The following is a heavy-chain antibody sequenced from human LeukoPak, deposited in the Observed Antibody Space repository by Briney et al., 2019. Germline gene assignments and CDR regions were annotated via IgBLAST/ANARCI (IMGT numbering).Heavy chain of an antibody. Sequence: SGPALVKPRQTLTLTCTFSGFSLTTSGMCVTWIRQPPGKALEWLARIDWNDDTYYSTSLKTRLTISKDTSKKQVVLTMTNMDPVDTATYYCARMYYDFRSGYSHYFFDHWGQGTLVTVPS. D-gene: IGHD3-3*01. CDR3: ARMYYDFRSGYSHYFFDH. CDR1: GFSLTTSGMC. CDR2: IDWNDDT. J-gene: IGHJ4*02. V-gene: IGHV2-70*11.